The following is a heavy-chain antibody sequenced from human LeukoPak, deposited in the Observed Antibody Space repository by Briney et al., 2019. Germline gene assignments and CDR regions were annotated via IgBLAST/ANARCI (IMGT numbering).Heavy chain of an antibody. D-gene: IGHD4-23*01. Sequence: ASVRVSCKASGYTFTGYYMHWVRQAPGQGLDWLGRINPKTGCSNYAQNFQGRVTMTSDTSTTTAYMELSNLNSDDTAVYYCASDYTVVTAFDYWGQGTLVTVSS. CDR2: INPKTGCS. CDR3: ASDYTVVTAFDY. CDR1: GYTFTGYY. J-gene: IGHJ4*02. V-gene: IGHV1-2*06.